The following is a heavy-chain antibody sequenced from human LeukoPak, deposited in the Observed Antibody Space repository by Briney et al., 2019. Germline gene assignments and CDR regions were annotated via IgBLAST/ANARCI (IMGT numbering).Heavy chain of an antibody. CDR2: INPNSGGT. V-gene: IGHV1-2*02. Sequence: ASVSVSCKASVYTFTHYYMLWVRLAPGQGLEWIGVINPNSGGTNFAQQFLGRVTRNRVTSIGPAYIVLSRLRSDDTAMYYCARDARGAFDIWGQGTMVTVSS. J-gene: IGHJ3*02. CDR1: VYTFTHYY. CDR3: ARDARGAFDI.